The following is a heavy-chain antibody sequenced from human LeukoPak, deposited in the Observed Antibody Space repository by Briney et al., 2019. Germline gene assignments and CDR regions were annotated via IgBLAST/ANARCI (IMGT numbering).Heavy chain of an antibody. CDR2: IYYSGST. D-gene: IGHD1-1*01. CDR1: GGSISSGGYY. Sequence: SGTLSLTCTVSGGSISSGGYYWSWIRQHPGKGLEWIGYIYYSGSTYYNPSLKSRVTISVDTSKNQFSLKLSSVTAADTAVYYCARCRLERWFDPWGQGTLVTVSS. J-gene: IGHJ5*02. V-gene: IGHV4-31*03. CDR3: ARCRLERWFDP.